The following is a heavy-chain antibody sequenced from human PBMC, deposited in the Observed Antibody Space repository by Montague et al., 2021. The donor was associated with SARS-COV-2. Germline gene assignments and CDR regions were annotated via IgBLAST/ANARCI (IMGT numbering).Heavy chain of an antibody. D-gene: IGHD3-10*01. CDR3: ASRDGSGGDYY. V-gene: IGHV3-33*01. J-gene: IGHJ4*02. CDR1: GFTFRRYG. CDR2: ICFDGNTK. Sequence: SLRLSCAASGFTFRRYGMHWVRQAPGKGLEWVAVICFDGNTKDYVDSVKGRFTISRDNSKNTLYLQMNSLRAEDTAVYYCASRDGSGGDYYWGQGTLVTVSS.